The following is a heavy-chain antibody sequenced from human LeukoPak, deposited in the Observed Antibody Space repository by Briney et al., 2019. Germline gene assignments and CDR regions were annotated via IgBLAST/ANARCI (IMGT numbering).Heavy chain of an antibody. CDR2: IYPGDSDT. J-gene: IGHJ4*02. CDR1: GYSFTSYW. D-gene: IGHD2-2*01. Sequence: RGESLKISCKGSGYSFTSYWIGWVRQMPGKGLEWMGIIYPGDSDTRYSPSFQGQVTIPADKSISTAYLQWSSLKASDTAMYYCARGARYCSSTSCYRFGYFDYWGQGTLVTVSS. CDR3: ARGARYCSSTSCYRFGYFDY. V-gene: IGHV5-51*01.